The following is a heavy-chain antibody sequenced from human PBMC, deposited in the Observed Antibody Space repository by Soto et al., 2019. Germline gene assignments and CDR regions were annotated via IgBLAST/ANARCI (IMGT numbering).Heavy chain of an antibody. Sequence: QVQLQESGPGLVKPWETLSLTCTVSGGSISGYYWSWLRQPPGKGLEWIGYIYYSGSTTYTPSLKSRVTIAVDTSKNQFSLRLNSVTAADTAVYYCARLGGYYQAFDQWGQGSLVTVSS. CDR2: IYYSGST. CDR1: GGSISGYY. D-gene: IGHD3-22*01. J-gene: IGHJ4*02. V-gene: IGHV4-59*08. CDR3: ARLGGYYQAFDQ.